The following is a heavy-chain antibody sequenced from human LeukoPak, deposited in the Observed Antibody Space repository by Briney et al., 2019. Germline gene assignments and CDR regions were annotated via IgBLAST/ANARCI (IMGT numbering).Heavy chain of an antibody. Sequence: PGGSLRLSCAAYGFTFRSYSVNWVRQAPGKGLELVSSISSGSKYIYNADSVKGRFTISRDNAKNSLFLQMNSLRAEDTAVYYCARALSYSYGSMDFWGQGTLVIVSS. J-gene: IGHJ4*02. CDR1: GFTFRSYS. CDR3: ARALSYSYGSMDF. CDR2: ISSGSKYI. D-gene: IGHD5-18*01. V-gene: IGHV3-21*01.